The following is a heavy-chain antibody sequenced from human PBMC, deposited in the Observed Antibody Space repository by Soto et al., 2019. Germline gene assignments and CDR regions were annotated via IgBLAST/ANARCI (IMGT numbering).Heavy chain of an antibody. V-gene: IGHV1-69*02. D-gene: IGHD3-10*01. Sequence: QVQFVQSGAEVKRPGSSVKVSCKASGDTFNFYSINWVRQAPGLGLEWMRRVNPIGSMSKYAQKFQGRVTITADKTTSTAYMELSSLSSEDTAIYYCASSYGSGYRAFDYWGQGALVTVSS. CDR2: VNPIGSMS. CDR1: GDTFNFYS. J-gene: IGHJ4*02. CDR3: ASSYGSGYRAFDY.